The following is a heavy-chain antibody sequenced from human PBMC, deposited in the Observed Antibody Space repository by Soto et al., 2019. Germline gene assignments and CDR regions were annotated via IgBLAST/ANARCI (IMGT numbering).Heavy chain of an antibody. CDR2: ISHEGVMK. D-gene: IGHD5-18*01. CDR1: GFTFESYG. J-gene: IGHJ4*02. V-gene: IGHV3-30*18. CDR3: AKDIVKYTYGACDY. Sequence: QVQLVESGGGVVQPGRSLRLSCTASGFTFESYGMHWVRQAPGKGLEWLAYISHEGVMKFYAGSVKGRFTISRDNSKNTLYLQMNSLRVEDTAVYYCAKDIVKYTYGACDYWGQGALVTVSS.